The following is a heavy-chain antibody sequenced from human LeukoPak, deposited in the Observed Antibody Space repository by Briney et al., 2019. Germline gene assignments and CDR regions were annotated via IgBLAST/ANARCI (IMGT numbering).Heavy chain of an antibody. V-gene: IGHV3-11*01. Sequence: PGGSLRLSCVASGFTFTDDYMTWIRQAPGKGLEWISYISTSSYTIYYADSVRGRFTISRDNAKNSLNLQMNSLRVEDTAVYYCARDRRSPHSAYDWGHLDYRGQGTLVTVSS. CDR2: ISTSSYTI. D-gene: IGHD5-12*01. CDR1: GFTFTDDY. J-gene: IGHJ4*02. CDR3: ARDRRSPHSAYDWGHLDY.